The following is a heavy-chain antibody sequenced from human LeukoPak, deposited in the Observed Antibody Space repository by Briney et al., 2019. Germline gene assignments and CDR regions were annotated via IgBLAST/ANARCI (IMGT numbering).Heavy chain of an antibody. Sequence: GGSLRLSCAASGFTFSSYAMHWVRQAPGKGREGGAVISYDRSNKYYADSVKGRFTISRDNSKNTLYLQMNSLRAEDTAVYYCAREANPIAGTRFDYWGQGTLVTVSS. D-gene: IGHD6-13*01. V-gene: IGHV3-30-3*01. CDR1: GFTFSSYA. CDR3: AREANPIAGTRFDY. J-gene: IGHJ4*02. CDR2: ISYDRSNK.